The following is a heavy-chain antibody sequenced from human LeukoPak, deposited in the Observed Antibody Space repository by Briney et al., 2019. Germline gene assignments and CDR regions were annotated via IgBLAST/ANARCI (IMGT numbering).Heavy chain of an antibody. D-gene: IGHD3-22*01. CDR3: ARFFSISGDYDREAEYFQH. V-gene: IGHV3-48*01. CDR1: GFTFSSYS. J-gene: IGHJ1*01. CDR2: ISSSSSTI. Sequence: GGSLRLSCAASGFTFSSYSMNWVRQAPGKGLEWVSYISSSSSTIYYADSVKGRFTISRDNAKNSPYLQMNSLRAEDTAVYYCARFFSISGDYDREAEYFQHWGQGTLVTVSS.